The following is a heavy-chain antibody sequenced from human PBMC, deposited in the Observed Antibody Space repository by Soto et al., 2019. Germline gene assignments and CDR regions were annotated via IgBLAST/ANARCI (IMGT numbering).Heavy chain of an antibody. V-gene: IGHV4-59*08. D-gene: IGHD2-15*01. CDR2: IYYSGST. CDR3: ASHFARCSSGSCYFDY. J-gene: IGHJ4*02. CDR1: GGSISSYY. Sequence: PSETLSLTCTVPGGSISSYYWSWIRQPPGKGLEWIGYIYYSGSTNYNPSLKSRVAISVDTSKNQFSLRLSSVTAADTAVYYCASHFARCSSGSCYFDYWGQGTLVTVSS.